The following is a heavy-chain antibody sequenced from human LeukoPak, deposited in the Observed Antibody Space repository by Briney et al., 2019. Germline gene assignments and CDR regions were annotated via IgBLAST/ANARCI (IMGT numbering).Heavy chain of an antibody. CDR1: GGSISSSTW. CDR3: ARDQRGYADWFDP. V-gene: IGHV4-4*02. CDR2: IHHSGTT. J-gene: IGHJ5*02. Sequence: SETLSLTCAVSGGSISSSTWWSWVRQPPGRGLECIGEIHHSGTTNYNPSLKSRVTISVDKSKNQFSLKLSSVTAADTAVYYCARDQRGYADWFDPWGQGTLVTVSS. D-gene: IGHD6-25*01.